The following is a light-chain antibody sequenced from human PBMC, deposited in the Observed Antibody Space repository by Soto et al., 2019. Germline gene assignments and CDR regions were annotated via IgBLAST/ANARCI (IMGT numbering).Light chain of an antibody. CDR1: QSISNH. J-gene: IGKJ1*01. Sequence: DIQMTQSPSSLSASVEDRVIITCRASQSISNHLNWYQQKQGKAPTLLIFAASSLQSGVPSRFSGSRSGPDLTITISSLQPEDCATYYCQQSYSSPPTFGQGTKVDIK. CDR2: AAS. CDR3: QQSYSSPPT. V-gene: IGKV1-39*01.